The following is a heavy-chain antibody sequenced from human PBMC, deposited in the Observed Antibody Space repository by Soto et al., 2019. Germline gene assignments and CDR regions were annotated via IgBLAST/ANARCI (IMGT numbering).Heavy chain of an antibody. D-gene: IGHD2-15*01. V-gene: IGHV4-39*07. J-gene: IGHJ5*02. CDR1: GDTISSGDYY. CDR2: INHSGST. CDR3: ASRYCSGGSCYSRRWFDP. Sequence: SETLSLTCTVSGDTISSGDYYWSWIRQPPGKGLEWIGEINHSGSTNYNPSLKSRVTISVDTSKNQFSLKLSSVTAADTAVYYCASRYCSGGSCYSRRWFDPWGQGTLVTVSS.